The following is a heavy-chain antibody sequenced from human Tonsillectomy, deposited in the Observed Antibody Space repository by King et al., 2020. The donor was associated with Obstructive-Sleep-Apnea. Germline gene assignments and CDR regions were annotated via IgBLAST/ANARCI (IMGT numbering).Heavy chain of an antibody. CDR3: ARVGGYFDY. Sequence: LQLQESGSGLVKPSQTLSLTCAVSGGSISSGGYSWTWIRQPPGKGLEWIGYIYHSGSTYYNPSLKSRVTISVDRSKNQFSLKLNSVTAADTAVYYCARVGGYFDYWGQGTLVTVSS. CDR1: GGSISSGGYS. D-gene: IGHD3-10*01. J-gene: IGHJ4*02. CDR2: IYHSGST. V-gene: IGHV4-30-2*01.